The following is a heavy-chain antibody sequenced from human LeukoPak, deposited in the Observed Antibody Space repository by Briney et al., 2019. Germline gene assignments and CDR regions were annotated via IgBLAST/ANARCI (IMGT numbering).Heavy chain of an antibody. Sequence: PGRSMRLSCPPSAFTFSIYAMSWVRQAPGKLLEWVSAISGSGGSTCYADSVKGRLTISRDNSKNTLYLQMNSLRAEDTAVYYCAKGAYRDYVWGSYPFSPGGDYFDYWGQGTLVTVSS. J-gene: IGHJ4*02. CDR2: ISGSGGST. D-gene: IGHD3-16*02. CDR1: AFTFSIYA. V-gene: IGHV3-23*01. CDR3: AKGAYRDYVWGSYPFSPGGDYFDY.